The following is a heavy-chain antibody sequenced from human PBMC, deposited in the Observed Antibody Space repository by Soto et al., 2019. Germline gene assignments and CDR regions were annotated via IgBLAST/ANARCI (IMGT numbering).Heavy chain of an antibody. J-gene: IGHJ5*02. CDR3: ATLPLSYGSSPWGLGP. D-gene: IGHD6-6*01. Sequence: GGPLRLSCAASGVTFSSYAMSWVRQAPGKGLAWVSAISGSGGSTCYADSVKGRFTISRDNSKNPLYLQMNSLTAEDTAVYYCATLPLSYGSSPWGLGPWALGTLVTVSS. V-gene: IGHV3-23*01. CDR2: ISGSGGST. CDR1: GVTFSSYA.